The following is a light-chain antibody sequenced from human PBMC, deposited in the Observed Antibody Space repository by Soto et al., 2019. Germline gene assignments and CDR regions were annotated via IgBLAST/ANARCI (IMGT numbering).Light chain of an antibody. V-gene: IGKV3-20*01. CDR1: QSVSSRY. CDR2: GAS. Sequence: EIELTQSPGTLSLSPGERATLSCRASQSVSSRYLAWYQQKPGQAPRLLIYGASSRATGIPDRFSGSGSGTYFALTISRLEPEDIAVYYCQQYGTSYMYTFGQGTKLEIK. CDR3: QQYGTSYMYT. J-gene: IGKJ2*01.